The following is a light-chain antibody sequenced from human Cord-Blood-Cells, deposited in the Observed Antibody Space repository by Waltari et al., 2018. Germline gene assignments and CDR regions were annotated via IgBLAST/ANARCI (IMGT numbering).Light chain of an antibody. J-gene: IGKJ4*01. Sequence: EIVLTQSPATLSLYPGDRATLSCRASQSVSSYLAWYQQKPGQAPRLLIYNASNRATGIPARFSGSGSGTDFTLTISSLEPEDFAVYYCQQRSNWLLTFGGGTKVEIK. CDR1: QSVSSY. CDR3: QQRSNWLLT. V-gene: IGKV3-11*01. CDR2: NAS.